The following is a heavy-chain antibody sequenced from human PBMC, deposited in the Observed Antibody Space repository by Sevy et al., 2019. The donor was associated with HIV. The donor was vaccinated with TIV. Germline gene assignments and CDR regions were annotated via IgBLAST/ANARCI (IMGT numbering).Heavy chain of an antibody. CDR1: GFTFDDYA. D-gene: IGHD3-10*01. J-gene: IGHJ4*02. CDR3: AKDKGGYYGSGSYYNGYFDY. V-gene: IGHV3-9*01. CDR2: ISWNGGSI. Sequence: GGSLRLSCAASGFTFDDYAMHWVRQAPGKGLEWVSGISWNGGSIGYADSVKGRFTISRDNAKNSLYLQMNSLRAEDTALYYCAKDKGGYYGSGSYYNGYFDYWGQGTLVTVSS.